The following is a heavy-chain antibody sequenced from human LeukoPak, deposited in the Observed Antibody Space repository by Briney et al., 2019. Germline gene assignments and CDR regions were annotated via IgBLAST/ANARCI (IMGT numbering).Heavy chain of an antibody. Sequence: ASVKVSCKASGYTFTGYYMHWVRQAPGQGLEWMGWISAYNGNTNYAQKLQGRVTMTTDTSTSTAYMELRSLRSDDTAVYYCARDRAVVTPAHFDYWGQGTLVTVSS. CDR1: GYTFTGYY. J-gene: IGHJ4*02. V-gene: IGHV1-18*04. CDR3: ARDRAVVTPAHFDY. D-gene: IGHD4-23*01. CDR2: ISAYNGNT.